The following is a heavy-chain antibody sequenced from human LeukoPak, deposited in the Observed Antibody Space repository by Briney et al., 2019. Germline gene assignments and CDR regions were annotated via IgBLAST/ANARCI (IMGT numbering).Heavy chain of an antibody. V-gene: IGHV1-18*01. CDR1: GYTFTSYG. J-gene: IGHJ6*03. Sequence: GASVNVSCKASGYTFTSYGISWVGQAPGQGREWMGWISAYNGNTNYAQKLQGRVTMTTDTSTSTAYMELRSLRSDDTAVYYCARRLDSSSWGYYYYMDVWGKGTTVTVSS. D-gene: IGHD6-13*01. CDR3: ARRLDSSSWGYYYYMDV. CDR2: ISAYNGNT.